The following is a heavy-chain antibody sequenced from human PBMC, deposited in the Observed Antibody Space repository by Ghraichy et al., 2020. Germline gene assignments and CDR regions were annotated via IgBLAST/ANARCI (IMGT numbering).Heavy chain of an antibody. J-gene: IGHJ4*02. CDR2: VYYSGST. CDR3: ASYSGYFAY. CDR1: GGSIISSSYY. D-gene: IGHD3-10*01. Sequence: SETLSLTCTVSGGSIISSSYYWGWIRQPPGKGLEWIGSVYYSGSTYYNPSLKSRVTISVDTSKKHFSLKLSSVTVADTAVYYCASYSGYFAYWGQGTLVTVSS. V-gene: IGHV4-39*02.